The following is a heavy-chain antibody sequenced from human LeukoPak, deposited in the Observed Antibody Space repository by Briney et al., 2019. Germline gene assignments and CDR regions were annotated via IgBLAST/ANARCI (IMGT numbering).Heavy chain of an antibody. Sequence: PGRSLRLSCAASGFTFSSYGMHWVRQAPGKGLEWVAVISYDGSNKYYADSVKGRFTISRDNSKNTLYLQMNSLRAEDTAVYYCAKDLRGYCSSTSCYNEFDYWGQGTLVTVSS. D-gene: IGHD2-2*02. J-gene: IGHJ4*02. V-gene: IGHV3-30*18. CDR2: ISYDGSNK. CDR3: AKDLRGYCSSTSCYNEFDY. CDR1: GFTFSSYG.